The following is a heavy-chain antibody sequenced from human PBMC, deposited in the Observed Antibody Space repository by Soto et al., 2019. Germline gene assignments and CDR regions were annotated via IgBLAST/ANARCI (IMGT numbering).Heavy chain of an antibody. CDR2: INHSGST. CDR1: GGSFSGYY. CDR3: ARGRMIVVQLYNWFDP. J-gene: IGHJ5*02. V-gene: IGHV4-34*01. D-gene: IGHD3-22*01. Sequence: SETLSLTCAVYGGSFSGYYWSWIRQPPGKGLEWIGEINHSGSTNYNPSLKSRVTISVDTSKNQFSLKLSSVTAADTAVYYCARGRMIVVQLYNWFDPWGQGTLVTVPS.